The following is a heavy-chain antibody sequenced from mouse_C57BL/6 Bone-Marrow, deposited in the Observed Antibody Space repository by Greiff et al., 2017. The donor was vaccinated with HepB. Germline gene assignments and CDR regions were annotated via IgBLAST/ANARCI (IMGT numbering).Heavy chain of an antibody. Sequence: QVQLQQPGAELVMPGASVKLSCKASGYTFTSYWMHWVKQRPGQGLEWIGEIDPSDSYTNYNQKFKGKSTLTVDKSSSTAYMQLSSLTSEDSAVYYCARNTVVYYAMDYWGQGTSVTVSS. CDR2: IDPSDSYT. CDR3: ARNTVVYYAMDY. CDR1: GYTFTSYW. J-gene: IGHJ4*01. D-gene: IGHD1-1*01. V-gene: IGHV1-69*01.